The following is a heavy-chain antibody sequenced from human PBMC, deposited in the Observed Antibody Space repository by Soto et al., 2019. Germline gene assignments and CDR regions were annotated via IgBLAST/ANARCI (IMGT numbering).Heavy chain of an antibody. D-gene: IGHD2-2*01. Sequence: SETLSLTCAVSGGSISSGGYSWSWIRQPPGKGLEWIGYIYHSGSTYYNPSLKSRVTISVDRSKNQFSLKLSSVTAADTAVYYCASRLVPAANYYYYGMDVWGQGTTVTVSS. CDR2: IYHSGST. J-gene: IGHJ6*02. V-gene: IGHV4-30-2*01. CDR1: GGSISSGGYS. CDR3: ASRLVPAANYYYYGMDV.